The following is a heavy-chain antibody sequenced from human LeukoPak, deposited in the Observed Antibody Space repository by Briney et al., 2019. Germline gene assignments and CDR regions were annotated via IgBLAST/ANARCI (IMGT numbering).Heavy chain of an antibody. V-gene: IGHV1-3*01. CDR2: INAGNGDT. CDR1: EYPFSRSV. CDR3: ATISRGIAVDHDAFDV. D-gene: IGHD6-19*01. Sequence: ASVKVSCRASEYPFSRSVIHWVRQAPGQRLEWMGWINAGNGDTEYSQNFQGRVTITRDTSASTAYMELSSLRSEDTSVYYCATISRGIAVDHDAFDVWGQGTMVTVSS. J-gene: IGHJ3*01.